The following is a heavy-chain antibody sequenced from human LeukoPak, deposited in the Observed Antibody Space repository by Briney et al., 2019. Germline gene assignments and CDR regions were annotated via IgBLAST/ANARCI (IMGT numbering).Heavy chain of an antibody. CDR3: ARDHEQWLVLGDAFDI. CDR1: DFTFSSYW. J-gene: IGHJ3*02. Sequence: GSLRLSCAASDFTFSSYWMIWLRQAPGKGLEWVANIRGDGSLKYYLDSVKGRFTISRDNAKNSLYLQMNSLRAEDTAVYYCARDHEQWLVLGDAFDIWGQGTMVTVSS. V-gene: IGHV3-7*01. CDR2: IRGDGSLK. D-gene: IGHD6-19*01.